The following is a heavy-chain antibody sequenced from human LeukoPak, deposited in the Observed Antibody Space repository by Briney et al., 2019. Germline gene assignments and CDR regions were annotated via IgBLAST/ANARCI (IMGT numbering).Heavy chain of an antibody. CDR3: ARDPLYCTNGVCFLDY. J-gene: IGHJ4*02. D-gene: IGHD2-8*01. CDR1: GFTFSDYY. CDR2: ISSSGSTI. Sequence: PGGSLRLSCAASGFTFSDYYMSWIRQAPGKGLEWVSYISSSGSTIYYADSVKGRFTISRDNAKNSLYLQMNSLRAEDTAVYYCARDPLYCTNGVCFLDYWGQGTLVTVSS. V-gene: IGHV3-11*04.